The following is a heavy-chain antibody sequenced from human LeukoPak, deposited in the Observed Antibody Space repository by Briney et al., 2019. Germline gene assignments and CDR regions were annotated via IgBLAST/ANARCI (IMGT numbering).Heavy chain of an antibody. Sequence: GGSLRLSCAASGFTFDDYAMHWVRQAPGKGLEWVSGISWNSGSIGYADSVKGRFTISRDNAKNSLYLQMNSLRAEDTALYYCAKDYGSGSYYMGSKWFDPWGQGTLVTVSS. V-gene: IGHV3-9*01. CDR1: GFTFDDYA. CDR3: AKDYGSGSYYMGSKWFDP. CDR2: ISWNSGSI. J-gene: IGHJ5*02. D-gene: IGHD3-10*01.